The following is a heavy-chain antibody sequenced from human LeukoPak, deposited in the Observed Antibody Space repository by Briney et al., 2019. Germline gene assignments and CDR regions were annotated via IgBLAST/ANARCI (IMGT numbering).Heavy chain of an antibody. CDR3: ARDCSSTSCYSGLDY. V-gene: IGHV3-7*01. CDR1: GFTFSSYW. Sequence: GGSLRLSCAASGFTFSSYWMSWVRQAPGKGLEWVANIKQDGSEKYYVDSVKGRFTISRDNSKNTLYLQMNSLRAEDTAVYYCARDCSSTSCYSGLDYWGQGTLVTVSS. D-gene: IGHD2-2*01. CDR2: IKQDGSEK. J-gene: IGHJ4*02.